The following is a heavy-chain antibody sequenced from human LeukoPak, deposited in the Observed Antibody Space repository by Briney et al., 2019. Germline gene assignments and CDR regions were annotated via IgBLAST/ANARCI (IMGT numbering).Heavy chain of an antibody. CDR2: ISGSGGST. Sequence: GGPLRLSCAASGFTFSSDAMSWVRQAPGKGLEWVSVISGSGGSTYYADSVKGRFTISRDNSKNTLYLQMNSLRAEDTAVYYCAKRDAPWDFDYWGQGTLVTVSS. CDR1: GFTFSSDA. J-gene: IGHJ4*02. V-gene: IGHV3-23*01. CDR3: AKRDAPWDFDY. D-gene: IGHD5-24*01.